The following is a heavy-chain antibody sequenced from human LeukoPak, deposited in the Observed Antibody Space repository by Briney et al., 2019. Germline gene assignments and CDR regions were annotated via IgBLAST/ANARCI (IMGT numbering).Heavy chain of an antibody. V-gene: IGHV3-48*04. CDR3: ARASHGYATDY. J-gene: IGHJ4*02. Sequence: GGSLRLSCAASGFTFSSYSMNWVRQAPGKGLEWVSYISSSSSTIYYADSVKGRFTISRDNAKNSLYLQMNSLRAEDTAVYYCARASHGYATDYWGQGTLVTVSS. D-gene: IGHD5-18*01. CDR1: GFTFSSYS. CDR2: ISSSSSTI.